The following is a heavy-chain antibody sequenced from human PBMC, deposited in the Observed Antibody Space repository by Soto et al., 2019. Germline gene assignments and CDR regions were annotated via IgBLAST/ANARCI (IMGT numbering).Heavy chain of an antibody. V-gene: IGHV4-39*01. CDR3: ARHVRHSSGWTDY. CDR2: IYYSGST. CDR1: GGSISSSSYY. D-gene: IGHD6-19*01. Sequence: PSETLSLTCTVSGGSISSSSYYWGWIRQPPGKGLEWIGSIYYSGSTYYNPSLKSRVTISVDTSKNQFSLKLSSVTAADTAVYCCARHVRHSSGWTDYWGQGTLVTVSS. J-gene: IGHJ4*02.